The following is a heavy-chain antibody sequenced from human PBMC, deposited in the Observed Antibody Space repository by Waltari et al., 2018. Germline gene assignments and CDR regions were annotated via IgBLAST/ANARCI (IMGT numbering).Heavy chain of an antibody. CDR2: IKNKTDGGTT. J-gene: IGHJ4*02. Sequence: EVQLVEPGGGCIKPGVSLRLSCAASGLSFSKSWMSWVRQAPGKGLEWVGRIKNKTDGGTTEYAAPVKGRFTISRDDSKNTLYLQMNSLKSEDTAVYYCWAVSFDYWGQGTLVTVSS. D-gene: IGHD1-20*01. CDR3: WAVSFDY. CDR1: GLSFSKSW. V-gene: IGHV3-15*01.